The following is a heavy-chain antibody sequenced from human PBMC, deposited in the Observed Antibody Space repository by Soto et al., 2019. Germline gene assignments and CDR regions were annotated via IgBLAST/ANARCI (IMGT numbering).Heavy chain of an antibody. Sequence: QLQLQESGSGLVKPSQTLSLTCAVSGGSISSGGYSWSWIRQPPGKGLEWIGYIYHSGSTYYNPSLKSRVTXXVXRXXNQFSLKLSSVTAADTAVYYCARGWVVDEMPYFDYWGQGTLVTVSS. CDR2: IYHSGST. D-gene: IGHD2-15*01. CDR1: GGSISSGGYS. CDR3: ARGWVVDEMPYFDY. J-gene: IGHJ4*02. V-gene: IGHV4-30-2*01.